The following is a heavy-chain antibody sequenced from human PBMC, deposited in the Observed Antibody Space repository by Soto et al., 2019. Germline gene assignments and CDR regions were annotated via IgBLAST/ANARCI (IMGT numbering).Heavy chain of an antibody. CDR2: IIPIFGTA. CDR3: ARAEYYYDSSGYHSNWFDP. D-gene: IGHD3-22*01. V-gene: IGHV1-69*01. Sequence: VKVSCKASGGTFSSYAISWVRQAPGQGLEWMGGIIPIFGTANYAQKFQGRVTITADESTSTAYMELSSLRSEDTAVYYCARAEYYYDSSGYHSNWFDPWGQGTLVTVSS. CDR1: GGTFSSYA. J-gene: IGHJ5*02.